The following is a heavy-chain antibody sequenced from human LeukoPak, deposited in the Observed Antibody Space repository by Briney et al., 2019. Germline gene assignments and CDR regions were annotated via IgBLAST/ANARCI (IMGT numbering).Heavy chain of an antibody. V-gene: IGHV3-9*01. J-gene: IGHJ1*01. Sequence: PGGSLRLSCAASGFTFDDYAMHWVRQAPGKGLEWVSGISWNSGSIGYADSVKGRFTISRDNAKNSLYLQMNSLRAEDTAVYYCAREVIAVAGHAEYFQHWGQGTLVTVSS. CDR2: ISWNSGSI. CDR1: GFTFDDYA. CDR3: AREVIAVAGHAEYFQH. D-gene: IGHD6-19*01.